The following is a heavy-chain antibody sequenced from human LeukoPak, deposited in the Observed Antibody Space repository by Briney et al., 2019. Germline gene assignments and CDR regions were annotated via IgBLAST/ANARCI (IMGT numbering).Heavy chain of an antibody. CDR2: IYYSGST. D-gene: IGHD1-26*01. CDR3: ARQKRTNSGSYYRHWYFDL. CDR1: GGSISSYY. J-gene: IGHJ2*01. V-gene: IGHV4-59*08. Sequence: PSETLSLTCTVSGGSISSYYWSWIRQPPGKGLEWIGYIYYSGSTNYNPSLKSRVTISVDTSKNQFSLKLSSVTAADTAVYYCARQKRTNSGSYYRHWYFDLWGRGTLVTVSS.